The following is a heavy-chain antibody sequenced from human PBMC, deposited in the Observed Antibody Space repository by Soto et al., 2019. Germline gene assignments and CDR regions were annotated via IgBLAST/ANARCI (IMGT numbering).Heavy chain of an antibody. CDR1: GGPISSSSYY. J-gene: IGHJ4*02. CDR2: IYYSGST. D-gene: IGHD7-27*01. Sequence: SETLSLTCTVSGGPISSSSYYWGWIRQPPGKGLEWIGSIYYSGSTYYNPSLKSRVTISVDTSKNQFSLKLSSVTAADTAVYYCASQLNWGSPFDYWGQGTLVTVSS. V-gene: IGHV4-39*01. CDR3: ASQLNWGSPFDY.